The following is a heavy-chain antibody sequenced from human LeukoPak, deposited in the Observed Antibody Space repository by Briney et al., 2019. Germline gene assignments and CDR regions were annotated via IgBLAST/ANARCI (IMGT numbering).Heavy chain of an antibody. CDR3: ARDPVLGYCSSTSCYSDAFDI. D-gene: IGHD2-2*01. CDR2: IYYSGST. J-gene: IGHJ3*02. Sequence: SETLSLTCTVSGGSISSGDYYWSWIRQPPGKGLEWIGYIYYSGSTYYNPSLKSQVTISVDTSKNQFSLKLSSVTAADTAVYYCARDPVLGYCSSTSCYSDAFDIWGQGTMVTVSS. CDR1: GGSISSGDYY. V-gene: IGHV4-30-4*08.